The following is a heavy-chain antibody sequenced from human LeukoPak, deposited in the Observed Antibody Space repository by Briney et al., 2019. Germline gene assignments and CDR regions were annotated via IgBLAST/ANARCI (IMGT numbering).Heavy chain of an antibody. D-gene: IGHD6-19*01. CDR2: INPSGGST. V-gene: IGHV1-46*01. CDR1: GYTFTSYY. Sequence: ASVNVSCKASGYTFTSYYMHWVRQAPGQGLEWMGIINPSGGSTSYAQKFQGRVTMTRDTSTSTVYMELSSLRFEDTAVYYCARQASSGWSDYWGQGSLVTVSS. J-gene: IGHJ4*02. CDR3: ARQASSGWSDY.